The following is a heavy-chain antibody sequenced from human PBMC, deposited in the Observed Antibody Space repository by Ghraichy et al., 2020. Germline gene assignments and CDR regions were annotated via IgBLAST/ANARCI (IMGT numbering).Heavy chain of an antibody. CDR2: INPSGGGT. V-gene: IGHV1-46*01. Sequence: ASVKVSCKESGNTFTSHYMQWVRQAPGQGLEWMGIINPSGGGTSYAQKFQGRVTMTRNTSTSTVYMELSSLRSEDTAVYYCARDSYSYSSSWAPDLWGRGTLVTVSS. J-gene: IGHJ2*01. CDR1: GNTFTSHY. D-gene: IGHD6-13*01. CDR3: ARDSYSYSSSWAPDL.